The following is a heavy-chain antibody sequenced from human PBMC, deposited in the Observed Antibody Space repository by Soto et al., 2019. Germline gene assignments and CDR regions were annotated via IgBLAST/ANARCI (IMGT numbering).Heavy chain of an antibody. CDR3: AREMAPHGSSVYGMDV. CDR1: GGTFSSYA. D-gene: IGHD3-10*01. Sequence: VASVKVSCKASGGTFSSYAISWVRQAPGQGLEWMGGIIPIFGTANYAQKFQGRVTITADESTSTAYMELSSLRSEDTAVYYCAREMAPHGSSVYGMDVWGQGTTVTVSS. V-gene: IGHV1-69*13. CDR2: IIPIFGTA. J-gene: IGHJ6*02.